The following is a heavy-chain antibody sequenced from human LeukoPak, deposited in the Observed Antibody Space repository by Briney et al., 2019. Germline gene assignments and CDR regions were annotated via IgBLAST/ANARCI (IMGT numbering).Heavy chain of an antibody. Sequence: GGSLRLSCAASGFTFSSYSMNWVRQAPGKGLEWVSYISSSSSTIYYADSVKGRFTISRDNAKNSQYLQMNSLRAEDTAVYYCARSPYCSSTSCHRGYYYYYMDVWGKGTTVTVSS. CDR2: ISSSSSTI. D-gene: IGHD2-2*01. CDR1: GFTFSSYS. CDR3: ARSPYCSSTSCHRGYYYYYMDV. J-gene: IGHJ6*03. V-gene: IGHV3-48*01.